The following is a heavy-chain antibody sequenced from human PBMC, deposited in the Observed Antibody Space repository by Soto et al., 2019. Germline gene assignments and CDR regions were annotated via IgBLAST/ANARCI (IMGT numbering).Heavy chain of an antibody. CDR1: GGTFSSYA. CDR3: ASGEVFGTGVYYFDY. Sequence: QVQLVQSGAEVKKPGPSVKVSCKASGGTFSSYAISWVRQAPGQGLEWMGGIIPIFGTANYAQKFQGRVMITADESTSTAYMELSSLRSEDTAVYYCASGEVFGTGVYYFDYWGQGTLVTVSS. V-gene: IGHV1-69*01. CDR2: IIPIFGTA. J-gene: IGHJ4*02. D-gene: IGHD7-27*01.